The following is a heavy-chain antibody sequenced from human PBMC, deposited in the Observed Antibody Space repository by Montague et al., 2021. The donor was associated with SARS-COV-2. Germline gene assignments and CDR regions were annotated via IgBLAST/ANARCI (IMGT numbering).Heavy chain of an antibody. J-gene: IGHJ4*02. CDR3: AKGMDRMVQGIIIWKNGDYFDY. Sequence: SLRLSCAASGFTFSAYAMNWVRQAPGRGLEWVAGVSGGVGNTYYADSVKSRFTISRDNSKKALYLQLNTLRPEDTAIYYCAKGMDRMVQGIIIWKNGDYFDYWGQGTLVAVSS. CDR2: VSGGVGNT. V-gene: IGHV3-23*01. D-gene: IGHD3-10*01. CDR1: GFTFSAYA.